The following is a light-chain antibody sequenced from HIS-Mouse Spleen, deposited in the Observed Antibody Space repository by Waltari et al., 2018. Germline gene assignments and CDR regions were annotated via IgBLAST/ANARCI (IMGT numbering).Light chain of an antibody. CDR1: ALPKTY. J-gene: IGLJ2*01. Sequence: SYELTPPPSVSVSPGQTARITCSGDALPKTYAYWYQQKSGQAPVLVIYEDSKRPSGCPGRFSGSSSGTMATLTISGAQVADEADYYCYSTDSSGNHRVFGGGTKLTVL. CDR3: YSTDSSGNHRV. V-gene: IGLV3-10*01. CDR2: EDS.